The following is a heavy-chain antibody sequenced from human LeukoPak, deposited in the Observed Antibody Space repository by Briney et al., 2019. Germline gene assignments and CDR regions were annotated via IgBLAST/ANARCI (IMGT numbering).Heavy chain of an antibody. V-gene: IGHV4-4*07. D-gene: IGHD2-2*02. J-gene: IGHJ4*02. CDR1: GDSISSNY. Sequence: SETLSLTCTVSGDSISSNYWSWIRQPAGKGLEWIGRIYTSGYTNYNPSLNSRVTISLDTSKNQFSLMLRSLTAADTAVYYCARRYTASPGERFDYWGQGTLVTVSS. CDR2: IYTSGYT. CDR3: ARRYTASPGERFDY.